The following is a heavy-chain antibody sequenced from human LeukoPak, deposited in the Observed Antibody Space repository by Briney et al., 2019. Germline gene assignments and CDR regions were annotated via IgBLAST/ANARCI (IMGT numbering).Heavy chain of an antibody. Sequence: AGGSLRLSCAASGFTFSTYWMSWVRQAPGKGLEWVANIKEDGSEKYYGDSVKGRFTISRDNAKNSLYLQMNSLRAEDTAVCYCARDSSGYQWGQGTLVTVSS. D-gene: IGHD3-22*01. V-gene: IGHV3-7*01. CDR3: ARDSSGYQ. CDR2: IKEDGSEK. J-gene: IGHJ4*02. CDR1: GFTFSTYW.